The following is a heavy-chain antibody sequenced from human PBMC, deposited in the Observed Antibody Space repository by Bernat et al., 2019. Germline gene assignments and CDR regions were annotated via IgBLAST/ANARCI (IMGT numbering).Heavy chain of an antibody. CDR3: ARGENFFDY. Sequence: EVQLVESGGGLVQPGGSLRLSCAASGFTVSSNYMGWVRQAPRKGLEWVSVIYSGGSTYYAESVKGRFTSSRDNSKNTMYLQMNRLGGEETAMYYCARGENFFDYWGQGALVTVSS. V-gene: IGHV3-66*01. CDR2: IYSGGST. J-gene: IGHJ4*02. D-gene: IGHD2/OR15-2a*01. CDR1: GFTVSSNY.